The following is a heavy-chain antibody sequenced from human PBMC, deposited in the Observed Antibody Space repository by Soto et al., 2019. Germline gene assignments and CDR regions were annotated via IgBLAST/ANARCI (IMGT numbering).Heavy chain of an antibody. V-gene: IGHV4-31*11. CDR1: GGARISGNYY. Sequence: AVSGNCVDPGGARISGNYYRSWIRQVPGKGLEWIGHIYVTGAVDYNPSLRDRITISQDTSERQFSLNLRLVTAADTAVYYCARLRIATNNYKWFGPWGQGTLVTVSP. D-gene: IGHD2-21*01. J-gene: IGHJ5*02. CDR2: IYVTGAV. CDR3: ARLRIATNNYKWFGP.